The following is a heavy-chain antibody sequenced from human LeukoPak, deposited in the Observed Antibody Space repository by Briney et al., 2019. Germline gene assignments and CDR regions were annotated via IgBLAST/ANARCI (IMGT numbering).Heavy chain of an antibody. V-gene: IGHV5-51*01. J-gene: IGHJ6*02. D-gene: IGHD3-3*01. CDR1: GYSFTDYW. CDR2: IYPGDSDT. Sequence: ESLXIXCXGXGYSFTDYWIGWVRQMPGNGLEWMGIIYPGDSDTRYSPSFQGQVTISVDKSINTAYLQWSSLKASDTAIYYCARQVTISKSHYFYGMDLWGQGTTVTVSS. CDR3: ARQVTISKSHYFYGMDL.